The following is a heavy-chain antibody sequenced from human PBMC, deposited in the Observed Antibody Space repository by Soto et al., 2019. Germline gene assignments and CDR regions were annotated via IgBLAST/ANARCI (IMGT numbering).Heavy chain of an antibody. J-gene: IGHJ6*02. V-gene: IGHV1-18*01. Sequence: QVQLVQSGDEMKKPGASVRVSCKASGYIFVNYGIAWVRQAPGQGLEWMGWISPYTGDTHSASKVQGRLTMTTDTATSRAYMDLGSLTSDDTAVYFCAMVDNYVTPTPQDVWGQVTTVTVSS. CDR2: ISPYTGDT. CDR1: GYIFVNYG. CDR3: AMVDNYVTPTPQDV. D-gene: IGHD3-16*01.